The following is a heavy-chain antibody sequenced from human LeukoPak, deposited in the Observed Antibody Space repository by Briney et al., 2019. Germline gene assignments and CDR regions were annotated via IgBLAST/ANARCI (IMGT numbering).Heavy chain of an antibody. CDR1: GFTFRSYS. V-gene: IGHV3-48*04. J-gene: IGHJ4*02. CDR3: ARAQYYLDS. Sequence: GGSLRLSCAASGFTFRSYSMNWVRQAPGKGLEWVSYIGSSSNTMYYADSVKGRFTISRDNAKNSLYLQMNSLRAEDTAVYYCARAQYYLDSWGQGTLVTVSS. CDR2: IGSSSNTM.